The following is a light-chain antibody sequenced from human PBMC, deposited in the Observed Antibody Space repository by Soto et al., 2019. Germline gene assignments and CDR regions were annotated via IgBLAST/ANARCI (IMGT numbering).Light chain of an antibody. J-gene: IGKJ2*01. Sequence: EIVLTQSPGTLSLSPGERVTLSCRASQSVSSTYLAWYQQKPGQAPRLLIYGTSYRATGIPDRFSGSGSGTDFTLTISRLEPEDFVVYYCQQYGTSVYTFGQGTRLEIK. CDR1: QSVSSTY. CDR3: QQYGTSVYT. CDR2: GTS. V-gene: IGKV3-20*01.